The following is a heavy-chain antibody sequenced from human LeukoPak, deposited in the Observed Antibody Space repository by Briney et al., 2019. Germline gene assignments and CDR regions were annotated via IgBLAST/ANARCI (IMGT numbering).Heavy chain of an antibody. CDR3: ARLADGHNLRYFDY. Sequence: SETLSLTCTVSGDSLSTYYWTWIRQPPGKGLEWIGYIYYSGSTNYNPSLKSRVTISADTSKNQFSLKLSSVTAADTAVYYCARLADGHNLRYFDYWGQGTLVTVSS. CDR2: IYYSGST. V-gene: IGHV4-59*08. J-gene: IGHJ4*02. D-gene: IGHD5-24*01. CDR1: GDSLSTYY.